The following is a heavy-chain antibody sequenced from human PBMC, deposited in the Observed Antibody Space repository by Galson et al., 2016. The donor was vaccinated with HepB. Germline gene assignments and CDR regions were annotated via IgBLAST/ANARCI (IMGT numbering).Heavy chain of an antibody. CDR1: GFSFDNYP. CDR2: ISGSGADT. D-gene: IGHD3/OR15-3a*01. J-gene: IGHJ4*02. V-gene: IGHV3-23*01. Sequence: SLRLSCAASGFSFDNYPMSWVRQAPGKGLEWVSGISGSGADTYYADSVKGRFTISRDNSKSTLYLQMNSVRADDTAIYYCATRLGIVPYWGQGTLVTVSS. CDR3: ATRLGIVPY.